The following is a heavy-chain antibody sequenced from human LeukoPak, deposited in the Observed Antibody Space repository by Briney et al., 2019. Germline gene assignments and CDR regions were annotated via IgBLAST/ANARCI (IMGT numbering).Heavy chain of an antibody. CDR3: AREVAREFDY. CDR1: GYIFISYY. J-gene: IGHJ4*02. V-gene: IGHV1-46*01. Sequence: GASVKVSCKASGYIFISYYIHWVRQAPGQGLEWMGVINPSDGSTNYAQKFQGRVTMTRDTSTRTIYMQLSSLRSEDTAVYYCAREVAREFDYWGQGALVTVSS. D-gene: IGHD5-24*01. CDR2: INPSDGST.